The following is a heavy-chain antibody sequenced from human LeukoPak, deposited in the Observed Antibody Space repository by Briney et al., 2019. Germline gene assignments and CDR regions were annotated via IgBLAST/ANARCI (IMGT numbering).Heavy chain of an antibody. J-gene: IGHJ5*02. CDR3: ARDPSSFGGRFDP. CDR2: INHSGST. V-gene: IGHV4-34*01. Sequence: SETLSLTCAVYGGSFSGYYWGWIRQPPGKGLEWIGEINHSGSTNYNPSLKSRVTISVDTSENQFSLELSSVTAADTAVYYCARDPSSFGGRFDPWGQGTLVAVSS. CDR1: GGSFSGYY. D-gene: IGHD3-10*01.